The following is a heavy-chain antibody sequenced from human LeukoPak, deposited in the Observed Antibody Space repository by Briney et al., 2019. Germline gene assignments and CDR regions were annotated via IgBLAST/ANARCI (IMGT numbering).Heavy chain of an antibody. CDR2: IYYSGST. CDR1: SGSISSGDYY. V-gene: IGHV4-30-4*08. J-gene: IGHJ3*02. CDR3: ARGAGFCSSTSCSDAFDI. Sequence: SQTLSLTCTVSSGSISSGDYYRSWIRQPPGKGLEWIGYIYYSGSTYYNPSLKSRVTISVDTSKNQFSLKLSSVTAADTAVYYCARGAGFCSSTSCSDAFDIWGQGTMVTVSS. D-gene: IGHD2-2*03.